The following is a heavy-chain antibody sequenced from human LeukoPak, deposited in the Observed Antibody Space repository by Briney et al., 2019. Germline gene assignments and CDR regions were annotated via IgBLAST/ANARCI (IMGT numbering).Heavy chain of an antibody. J-gene: IGHJ4*02. Sequence: SETLSLTCTVSGGSITSSSYYWAWIRQPPGKGLEWIGYVFDSGSTNYNPSLKSRVTISVDTSKKQFSLKVSSVTAADTAVYYCARGYSSSWNYLDYWGQGTLVTVSS. CDR1: GGSITSSSYY. V-gene: IGHV4-61*05. CDR2: VFDSGST. D-gene: IGHD6-13*01. CDR3: ARGYSSSWNYLDY.